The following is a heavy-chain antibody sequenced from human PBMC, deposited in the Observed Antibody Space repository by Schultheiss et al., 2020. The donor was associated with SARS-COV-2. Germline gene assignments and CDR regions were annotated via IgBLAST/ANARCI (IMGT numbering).Heavy chain of an antibody. J-gene: IGHJ6*02. Sequence: GESLKISCAASGFTFNNYAMSWVRQAPGKGLEWVSAIGGSGGSTYYADFVKGRFTISRDNSKNTLYLQMNSLRAEDTAVYYCAKARFVSVVVINPALRYYGMDVWGQGTTVTVSS. D-gene: IGHD3-22*01. CDR3: AKARFVSVVVINPALRYYGMDV. CDR2: IGGSGGST. CDR1: GFTFNNYA. V-gene: IGHV3-23*01.